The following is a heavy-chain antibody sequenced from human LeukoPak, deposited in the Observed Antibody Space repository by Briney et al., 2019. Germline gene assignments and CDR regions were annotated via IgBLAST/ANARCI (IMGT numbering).Heavy chain of an antibody. Sequence: SETLSLTCTVSGGSIGSYYWSWIRQPPGKGLEWIGYIYYSGSTNYNPSLKSRVTISVDTSKNQFSLKLSSVTAADTAVYYCARETSQKGAHYMDVWGKGTTVTISS. J-gene: IGHJ6*03. CDR1: GGSIGSYY. V-gene: IGHV4-59*01. D-gene: IGHD3-16*01. CDR2: IYYSGST. CDR3: ARETSQKGAHYMDV.